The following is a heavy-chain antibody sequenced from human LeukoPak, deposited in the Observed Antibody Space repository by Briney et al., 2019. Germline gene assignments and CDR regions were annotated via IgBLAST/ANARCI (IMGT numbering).Heavy chain of an antibody. CDR1: GYTFTSYD. D-gene: IGHD3-9*01. CDR3: ARVPYYDILTGSGDPSDY. CDR2: MNPNSGNT. V-gene: IGHV1-8*02. J-gene: IGHJ4*02. Sequence: GASVKVSCKASGYTFTSYDINWVRQATGQGLEWMGWMNPNSGNTGYAQKFQGRVTMTRNTSISTAYMELSSLRSEDTAVYYCARVPYYDILTGSGDPSDYWGQGTLVTVSS.